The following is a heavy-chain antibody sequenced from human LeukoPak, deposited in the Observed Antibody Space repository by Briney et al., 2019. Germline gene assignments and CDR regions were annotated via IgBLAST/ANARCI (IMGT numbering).Heavy chain of an antibody. V-gene: IGHV4-31*03. CDR2: IYYSGST. CDR3: ARGPWYQLLYSLLFDP. D-gene: IGHD2-2*02. CDR1: GGSISSGGYY. J-gene: IGHJ5*02. Sequence: SQTLSLTCTVSGGSISSGGYYWSWIRQHPGTGLEWIGYIYYSGSTYYNPSLKSRVTISVDTSKNQFSLKLSSVTAADTAVYYCARGPWYQLLYSLLFDPWGQGTLVTVSS.